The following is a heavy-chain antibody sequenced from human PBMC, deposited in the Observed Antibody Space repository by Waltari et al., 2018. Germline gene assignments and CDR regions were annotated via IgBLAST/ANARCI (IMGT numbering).Heavy chain of an antibody. J-gene: IGHJ4*02. CDR1: GDSMSSTYW. Sequence: QLQQSGPGLVKPSESLSLTCAVAGDSMSSTYWWSWVRQSPGKGLEWIGQVHRSGKTHYNPSLARRVTVSIDTSNDKFSLKVPSPTAADTALYYCARDRGRGLYLDSWGQGTLVTVSP. D-gene: IGHD2-15*01. CDR2: VHRSGKT. V-gene: IGHV4-4*02. CDR3: ARDRGRGLYLDS.